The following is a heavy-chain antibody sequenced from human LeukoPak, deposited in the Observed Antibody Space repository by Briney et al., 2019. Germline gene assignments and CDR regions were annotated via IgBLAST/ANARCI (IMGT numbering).Heavy chain of an antibody. V-gene: IGHV4-34*01. CDR3: ARARGGIAARHFDY. Sequence: SETLSLTCAVYGGSFSGYYWSWIRQPPGKGLEWLGEINHSGSTNYNPSLKSRVTISVDTSKNQFSLKLSSVTAADTAVYYCARARGGIAARHFDYWGQGTLVTVSS. CDR1: GGSFSGYY. CDR2: INHSGST. J-gene: IGHJ4*02. D-gene: IGHD6-6*01.